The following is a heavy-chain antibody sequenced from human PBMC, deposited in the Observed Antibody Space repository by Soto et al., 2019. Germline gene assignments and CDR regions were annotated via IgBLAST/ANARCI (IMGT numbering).Heavy chain of an antibody. CDR3: AREELPGGSGWFDP. CDR2: ISYDGSNK. D-gene: IGHD3-16*01. Sequence: QVQLVESGGGVVQPGRSLRLSCAASGFTFSSYAMHWVRQAPGKGLEWVAVISYDGSNKYYAASVKGRFTISRDNSENTLYLQMNSLRAEDTAVYYCAREELPGGSGWFDPWGQGTLVTVSS. J-gene: IGHJ5*02. CDR1: GFTFSSYA. V-gene: IGHV3-30-3*01.